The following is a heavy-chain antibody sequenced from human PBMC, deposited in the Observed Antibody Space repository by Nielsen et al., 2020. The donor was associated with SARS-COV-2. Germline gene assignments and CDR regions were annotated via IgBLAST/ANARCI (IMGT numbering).Heavy chain of an antibody. CDR2: IYYSGST. Sequence: SETLSLTCTVPGGSISSSSYYWGWIRQPPGKGLEWIGSIYYSGSTYYNPSLKSRVTISVDTSKNQFSLKLSSVTAADTAVYYCARDWPYWNRLIPNGPFDYWGQGTLVTVSS. D-gene: IGHD1-1*01. CDR1: GGSISSSSYY. V-gene: IGHV4-39*07. J-gene: IGHJ4*02. CDR3: ARDWPYWNRLIPNGPFDY.